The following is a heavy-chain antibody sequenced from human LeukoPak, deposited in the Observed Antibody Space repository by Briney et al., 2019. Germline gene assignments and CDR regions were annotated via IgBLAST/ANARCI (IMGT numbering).Heavy chain of an antibody. Sequence: GGSLGLSCAASGFSFSSYWMSWVRQAPGKGLEWVANIKQDGSDKYYLTSVRGRFTISRDNAKNSLFLQMNSLRVEDTAVYYCARGGGHLDCWGQGTLVTVSS. CDR2: IKQDGSDK. J-gene: IGHJ4*02. V-gene: IGHV3-7*03. D-gene: IGHD4-23*01. CDR3: ARGGGHLDC. CDR1: GFSFSSYW.